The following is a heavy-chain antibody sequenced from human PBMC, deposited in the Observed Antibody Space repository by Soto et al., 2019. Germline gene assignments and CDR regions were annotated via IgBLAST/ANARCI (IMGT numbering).Heavy chain of an antibody. J-gene: IGHJ4*02. CDR1: GGSISSYY. D-gene: IGHD5-18*01. V-gene: IGHV4-59*12. CDR3: SHGYYQYFYS. CDR2: IYYSGST. Sequence: SETLSLTCTVSGGSISSYYWSWIRQPPGKGLEWIGYIYYSGSTNYNPSLKSRVTISVDTSKNQFSLKLSSVNTEDTAVYYCSHGYYQYFYSWGQGTLVTVSS.